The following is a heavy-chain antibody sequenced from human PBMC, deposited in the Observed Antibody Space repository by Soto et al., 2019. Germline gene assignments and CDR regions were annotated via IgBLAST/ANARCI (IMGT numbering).Heavy chain of an antibody. CDR3: ARDCSGGSCYGFDP. CDR1: GGSFSGYY. CDR2: INHSGST. D-gene: IGHD2-15*01. Sequence: QVQLQQWGAGLLKPSETLSLTCAVYGGSFSGYYWSWIRQPPGKGLEWIGEINHSGSTNYNPSLKSRVTISVDTSKNQFSLKLSSVTAADTAVYYCARDCSGGSCYGFDPRGQGTLVTVSS. J-gene: IGHJ5*02. V-gene: IGHV4-34*01.